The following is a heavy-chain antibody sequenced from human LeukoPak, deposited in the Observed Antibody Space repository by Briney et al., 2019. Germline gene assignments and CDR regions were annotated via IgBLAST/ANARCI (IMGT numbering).Heavy chain of an antibody. CDR1: GFTFSSYG. CDR2: ISSSSSTI. J-gene: IGHJ6*03. Sequence: GGSLRLSCAASGFTFSSYGMNWVRQAPGKGLEWVSYISSSSSTIYYADSVKGRFTISRDNAKNSLYLQMTSLRAEDTAVYYCARGESMVRGVSTYYYYYMDVWGKGTTVTVSS. D-gene: IGHD3-10*01. V-gene: IGHV3-48*04. CDR3: ARGESMVRGVSTYYYYYMDV.